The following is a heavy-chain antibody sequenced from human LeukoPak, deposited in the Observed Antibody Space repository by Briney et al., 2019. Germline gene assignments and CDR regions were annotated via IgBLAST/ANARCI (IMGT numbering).Heavy chain of an antibody. J-gene: IGHJ3*02. CDR3: ARGRTHRMYYSEGGDAFDI. V-gene: IGHV1-69*06. Sequence: GASVKVSCKASGGTFSSYAISWVRQAPGQGLEWMGGIIPIFGTANYAQKFQGRVTITADKSTSTAYMELSSLRSEDTAVYYCARGRTHRMYYSEGGDAFDIWGQGTMVTVSS. CDR2: IIPIFGTA. D-gene: IGHD3-16*01. CDR1: GGTFSSYA.